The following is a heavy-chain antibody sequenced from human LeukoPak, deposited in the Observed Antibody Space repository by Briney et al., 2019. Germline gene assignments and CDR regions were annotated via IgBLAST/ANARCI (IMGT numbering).Heavy chain of an antibody. Sequence: PSETLSLTCTVSGGSISSYYWSWIRQPPGKGLEWIGYIYYSGSTNYNPSLKSRVTISVDTSKNQFSLKLSSVTAADTAVYYCATLRWPMNLDYWGQGTLVTVSS. D-gene: IGHD4-23*01. V-gene: IGHV4-59*01. CDR1: GGSISSYY. CDR2: IYYSGST. CDR3: ATLRWPMNLDY. J-gene: IGHJ4*02.